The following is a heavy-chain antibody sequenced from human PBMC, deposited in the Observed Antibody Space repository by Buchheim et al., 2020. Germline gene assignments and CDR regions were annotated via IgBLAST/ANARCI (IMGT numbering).Heavy chain of an antibody. V-gene: IGHV3-30*18. Sequence: QVQLVESGGGVVQPGRSLRLSCAASGFTFSSYGMHWVRQAPGKGLEWVAVISYYGSNKYYADSVKGRFTISRDNSKNPLYLQMNSLRAEDTAVYYCAKEYYSSSSYDYWGQGTL. CDR1: GFTFSSYG. J-gene: IGHJ4*02. CDR3: AKEYYSSSSYDY. D-gene: IGHD6-6*01. CDR2: ISYYGSNK.